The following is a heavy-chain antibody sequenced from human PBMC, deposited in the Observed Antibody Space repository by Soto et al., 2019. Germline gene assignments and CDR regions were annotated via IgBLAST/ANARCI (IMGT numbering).Heavy chain of an antibody. J-gene: IGHJ4*02. CDR2: IDYSGST. CDR3: AGGRVRFTTVRGGYYFDY. D-gene: IGHD3-10*01. V-gene: IGHV4-31*03. CDR1: GGSISSGGYY. Sequence: QVQLQESGPGLVKPSQTLSLTCTVSGGSISSGGYYWSWIRQHPGKGLEWIGYIDYSGSTYYNPSPMSRVTISVVTSKIPFSLQQSSVTAADTAVYYCAGGRVRFTTVRGGYYFDYGGQGTLVTVSS.